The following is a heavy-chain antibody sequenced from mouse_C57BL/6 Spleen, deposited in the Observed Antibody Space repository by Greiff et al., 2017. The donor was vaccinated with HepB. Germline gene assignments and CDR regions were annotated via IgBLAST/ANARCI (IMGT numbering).Heavy chain of an antibody. D-gene: IGHD1-1*01. CDR2: IDPNSGGT. CDR3: ARPDYYGSSDLFAY. Sequence: QVQLQQPGAELVKPGASVKLSCKASGYTFTSYWMHWVKQRPGRGLEWIGRIDPNSGGTKYNEKFKSKATLTVDKPSSTAYMQLSSLTSEDSAVYDCARPDYYGSSDLFAYWGQGTLVTVSA. V-gene: IGHV1-72*01. J-gene: IGHJ3*01. CDR1: GYTFTSYW.